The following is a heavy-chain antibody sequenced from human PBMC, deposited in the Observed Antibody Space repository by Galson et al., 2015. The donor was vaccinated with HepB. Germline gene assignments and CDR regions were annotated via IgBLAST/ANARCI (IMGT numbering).Heavy chain of an antibody. D-gene: IGHD4-17*01. V-gene: IGHV3-48*01. CDR3: ARDRYGDYLFDF. CDR2: ISSSSSTI. CDR1: GFTFSSYS. Sequence: SLRLSCAASGFTFSSYSMNWVRQAPGKGLEWVSYISSSSSTIYYADSVKGRFTISRDNAKYSLYLQMNSLRAEDTAVYFCARDRYGDYLFDFWGQGTLVTVSS. J-gene: IGHJ4*02.